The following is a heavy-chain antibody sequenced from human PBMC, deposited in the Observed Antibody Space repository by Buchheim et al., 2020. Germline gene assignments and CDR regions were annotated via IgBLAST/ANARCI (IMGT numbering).Heavy chain of an antibody. D-gene: IGHD4-17*01. CDR2: IFYSGTT. V-gene: IGHV4-30-4*07. J-gene: IGHJ4*02. CDR1: GDSISRGGYS. Sequence: QVQLQESGPGLVKPSETLSLTCAVSGDSISRGGYSWNWIRQPPGKGLEWLGYIFYSGTTYYNPSLDSRVSMSIDTSKSQFVLKVNSVTAADTAVYYCARDFYGSTGRGFDIWGQGAL. CDR3: ARDFYGSTGRGFDI.